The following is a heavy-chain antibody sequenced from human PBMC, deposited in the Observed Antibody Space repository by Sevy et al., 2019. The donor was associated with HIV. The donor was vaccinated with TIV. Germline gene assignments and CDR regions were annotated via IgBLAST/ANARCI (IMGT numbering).Heavy chain of an antibody. D-gene: IGHD3-10*01. CDR1: GFTFSSYW. J-gene: IGHJ3*02. Sequence: EGSLRLSCAASGFTFSSYWMSWVRQAPGKELEWVANIEQEGSEKYYVDSVKGRFTISRDNAKNSLYLQMNSLRAEDTAVYYCARYPVQGVISAFDIWGQGTMVTVSS. CDR2: IEQEGSEK. V-gene: IGHV3-7*03. CDR3: ARYPVQGVISAFDI.